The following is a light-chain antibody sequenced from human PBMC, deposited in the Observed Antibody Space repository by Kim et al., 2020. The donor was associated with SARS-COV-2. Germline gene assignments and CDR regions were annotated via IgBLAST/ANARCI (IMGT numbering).Light chain of an antibody. CDR2: GAR. Sequence: DIQMTQSPSFVSASVGDRITITCRASQSISTNLNWYQQKPGKPPKFLMYGARNLERGVPSRFSGSGSGTDFTLTISNLQPEDFATYYCQQTYSAPHVTFGRGTKVEI. CDR1: QSISTN. J-gene: IGKJ4*01. V-gene: IGKV1-39*01. CDR3: QQTYSAPHVT.